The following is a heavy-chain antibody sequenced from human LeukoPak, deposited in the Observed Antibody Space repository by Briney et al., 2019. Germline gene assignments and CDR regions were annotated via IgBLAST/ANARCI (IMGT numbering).Heavy chain of an antibody. Sequence: GGSLRHSCAASGFTFSSYGMHWVRQAPGKGLEWVAVISYDGSNKYYADSVKGRFTISRDNSKNTLYLQMNSLRAEDTAVYYCSGKDFDYWGQGTLVTVSS. V-gene: IGHV3-30*03. CDR2: ISYDGSNK. J-gene: IGHJ4*02. CDR3: SGKDFDY. CDR1: GFTFSSYG. D-gene: IGHD1-26*01.